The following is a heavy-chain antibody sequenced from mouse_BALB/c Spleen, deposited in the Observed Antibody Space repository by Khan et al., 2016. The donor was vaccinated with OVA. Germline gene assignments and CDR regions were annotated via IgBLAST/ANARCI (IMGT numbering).Heavy chain of an antibody. CDR2: ISTYYGDA. Sequence: QVQLKQSGAELVRPGVSVKISCKGSGYKFTDFTMHWVKQSHAKSLEWIGVISTYYGDATYNQKFKGKATMTVDRSSSTAYMALARLTSEDSAILYCAGGGGGDMFAYWGQGTLVTVAA. V-gene: IGHV1S137*01. CDR3: AGGGGGDMFAY. CDR1: GYKFTDFT. J-gene: IGHJ3*01.